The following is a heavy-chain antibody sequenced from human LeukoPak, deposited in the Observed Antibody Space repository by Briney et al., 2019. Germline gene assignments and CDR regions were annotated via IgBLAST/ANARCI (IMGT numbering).Heavy chain of an antibody. V-gene: IGHV3-23*01. CDR3: AKAGDYVWGSYRSEPFDY. D-gene: IGHD3-16*02. J-gene: IGHJ4*02. CDR2: ISGSGGST. CDR1: GFTFSSYA. Sequence: GGSLRLSCAASGFTFSSYAMSWVRQAPGKGLEWVSAISGSGGSTYYADSVKGRFTISRDNSKNTLYLQMNSLRAEDTAVYYCAKAGDYVWGSYRSEPFDYLGQGTLVTVSS.